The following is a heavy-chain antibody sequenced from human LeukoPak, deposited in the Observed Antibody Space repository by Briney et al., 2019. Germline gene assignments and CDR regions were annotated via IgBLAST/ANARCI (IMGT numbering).Heavy chain of an antibody. CDR2: ISSDGSNK. J-gene: IGHJ3*02. CDR3: TTFDM. V-gene: IGHV3-30*03. CDR1: GFTFTHYG. Sequence: PGGSLRLSCAASGFTFTHYGIHWVRLAPGKGLEWVAVISSDGSNKHYADSVKGRFTISRDDSKNTLYLQMNSLRVDDTALYYCTTFDMWGQGTMVTVSS.